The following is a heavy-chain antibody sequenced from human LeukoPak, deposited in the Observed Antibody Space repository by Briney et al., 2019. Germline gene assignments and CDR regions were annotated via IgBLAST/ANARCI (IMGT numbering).Heavy chain of an antibody. CDR1: GYTFTSYY. D-gene: IGHD3-22*01. V-gene: IGHV1-46*01. Sequence: ASVKVSCKASGYTFTSYYMHWVRQAPGQGLEWMGIINPSGGSTSYAQKLQGRVTMTRDTSTSTVYMELSSLRSEDTAVYYCARDGHYYDSSGYFVPSEYFDYWGQGTLVTVSS. J-gene: IGHJ4*02. CDR3: ARDGHYYDSSGYFVPSEYFDY. CDR2: INPSGGST.